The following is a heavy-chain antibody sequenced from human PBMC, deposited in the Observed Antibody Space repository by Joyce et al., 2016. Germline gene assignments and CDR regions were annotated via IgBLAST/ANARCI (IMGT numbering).Heavy chain of an antibody. CDR3: ARGGSPNPTPGDY. CDR2: KKEDGSLK. V-gene: IGHV3-7*01. Sequence: EVQLVESGGGLVQPGGSLRLSCAASGFTFSNHWMSWVRQAPGKGREWVANKKEDGSLKRYVDSVKGRFTISRDNAKNSLYLQMNSLTAEDMAVYYCARGGSPNPTPGDYWGQGTLVTVSS. CDR1: GFTFSNHW. D-gene: IGHD3-16*01. J-gene: IGHJ4*02.